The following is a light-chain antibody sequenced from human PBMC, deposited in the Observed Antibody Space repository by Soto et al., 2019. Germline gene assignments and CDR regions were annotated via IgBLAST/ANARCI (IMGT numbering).Light chain of an antibody. Sequence: QTVLTQPPSVSAAPGQKVTISCSGSSFNIGNNYVSWFQQLPGTAPKLLIYDSNKRPSGIPDRFSGSKFGTSATLDITGLQTGDEADYYCATRDSSLTGEVFGGGTKLTVL. V-gene: IGLV1-51*01. CDR1: SFNIGNNY. J-gene: IGLJ2*01. CDR3: ATRDSSLTGEV. CDR2: DSN.